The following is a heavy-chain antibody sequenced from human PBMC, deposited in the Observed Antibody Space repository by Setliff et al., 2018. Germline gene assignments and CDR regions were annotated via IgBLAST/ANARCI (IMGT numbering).Heavy chain of an antibody. CDR3: AKDRVNDGFWDFDS. D-gene: IGHD2-21*01. V-gene: IGHV3-23*01. J-gene: IGHJ4*02. CDR2: VIRGGQG. Sequence: GGSLRLSCATSGFTFREYSMAWVRKVPGKGLEWVASVIRGGQGGCAGSLRGRCSISRDNSKKTVLLQMSNLRAEDTATYYCAKDRVNDGFWDFDSWGQGIVVTVSS. CDR1: GFTFREYS.